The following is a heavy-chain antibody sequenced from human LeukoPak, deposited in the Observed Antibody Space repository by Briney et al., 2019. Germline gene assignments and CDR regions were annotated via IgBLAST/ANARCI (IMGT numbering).Heavy chain of an antibody. D-gene: IGHD3-10*01. CDR1: GESFSGYY. Sequence: SETLSLTCAVYGESFSGYYWSWIRQPPGKGLEWIGEINHSGSTNYNPSLKSRVTISVDTSKNQFSLKLSSVTAADTAVYYCARGIRRVRASGAFDIWGQGTMVTVSS. J-gene: IGHJ3*02. V-gene: IGHV4-34*01. CDR2: INHSGST. CDR3: ARGIRRVRASGAFDI.